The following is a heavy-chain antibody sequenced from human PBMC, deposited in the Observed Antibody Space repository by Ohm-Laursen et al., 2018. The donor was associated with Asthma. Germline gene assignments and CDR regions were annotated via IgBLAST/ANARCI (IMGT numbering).Heavy chain of an antibody. J-gene: IGHJ4*02. CDR3: ARVFGDYMESTVDY. D-gene: IGHD4-17*01. V-gene: IGHV4-30-4*01. CDR2: IYYSGST. Sequence: TLSLTCTVSGGSISSGDYYWSWIRQPPGKGLEWIGYIYYSGSTYYNPSLKSRVTISVDTSKNQFSLKLSSVTAADTAVYYCARVFGDYMESTVDYWGQGTLVTVSS. CDR1: GGSISSGDYY.